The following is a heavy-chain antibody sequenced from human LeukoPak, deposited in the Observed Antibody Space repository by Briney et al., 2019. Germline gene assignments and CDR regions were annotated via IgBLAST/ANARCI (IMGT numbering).Heavy chain of an antibody. J-gene: IGHJ4*02. CDR3: SRSQFDY. CDR2: IDGDGTIT. CDR1: GSAFSSYW. Sequence: PGGSLRLSCAASGSAFSSYWMLWVRQVPGKGLVWVSRIDGDGTITTYADFAKGRFTISRDNTNNILYLQMNSLRAEDTAIYYCSRSQFDYWGRGVLVTVSS. V-gene: IGHV3-74*01.